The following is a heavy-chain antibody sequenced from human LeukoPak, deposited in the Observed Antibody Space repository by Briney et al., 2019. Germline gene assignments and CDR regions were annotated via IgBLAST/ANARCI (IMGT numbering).Heavy chain of an antibody. Sequence: ASVKVSCKASGYTFTSYDINWVRQATGQGLEWMGWMNPNTGNTGYAQKFQGRVTMTRDTSISTASMELSSLRSEDTAVYYCAMRSPSCARTSCPPYYWGQGTLVTVSS. CDR2: MNPNTGNT. D-gene: IGHD2-2*01. J-gene: IGHJ4*02. V-gene: IGHV1-8*01. CDR3: AMRSPSCARTSCPPYY. CDR1: GYTFTSYD.